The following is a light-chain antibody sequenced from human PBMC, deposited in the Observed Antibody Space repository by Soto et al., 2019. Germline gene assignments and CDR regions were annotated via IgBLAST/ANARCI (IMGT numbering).Light chain of an antibody. J-gene: IGKJ1*01. CDR2: GAS. V-gene: IGKV3-20*01. CDR3: QQSGSSLTWT. Sequence: EIVLTQYPGTLSLSPEERSTLSCRASQSVSSSYLAWYQQKPGQAPRLLIYGASSRATGIPDRFSGSGSGTDFTLTISRLEPEDFAVYYCQQSGSSLTWTVGPGTQVEIK. CDR1: QSVSSSY.